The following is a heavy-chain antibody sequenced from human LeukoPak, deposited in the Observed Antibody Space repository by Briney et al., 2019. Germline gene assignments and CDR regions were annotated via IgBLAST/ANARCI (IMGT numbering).Heavy chain of an antibody. CDR3: ARDFSDEWEPDY. V-gene: IGHV3-48*04. Sequence: GGSLRLSCAASGFTFSSYSMNWVRQAPGKGLEWVSYISSSSSTISYADSVKGRFTISRDNAKNSLYLQMNSLRAEDTAVYYCARDFSDEWEPDYWGQGTLVTVSS. CDR2: ISSSSSTI. D-gene: IGHD1-26*01. CDR1: GFTFSSYS. J-gene: IGHJ4*02.